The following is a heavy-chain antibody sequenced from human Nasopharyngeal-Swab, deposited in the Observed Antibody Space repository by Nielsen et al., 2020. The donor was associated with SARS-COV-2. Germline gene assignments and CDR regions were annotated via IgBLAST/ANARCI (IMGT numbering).Heavy chain of an antibody. CDR2: IYYSGST. Sequence: SETLSLTCTVSGGSISSCYWSWIRQPPGKGLEWIGYIYYSGSTNYNPSLKSRVTISVDTSKNQFSLKLSSVTAADTAVYYCASYYDSEADAFDIWGQGTMVTVSS. V-gene: IGHV4-59*13. D-gene: IGHD3-22*01. CDR1: GGSISSCY. J-gene: IGHJ3*02. CDR3: ASYYDSEADAFDI.